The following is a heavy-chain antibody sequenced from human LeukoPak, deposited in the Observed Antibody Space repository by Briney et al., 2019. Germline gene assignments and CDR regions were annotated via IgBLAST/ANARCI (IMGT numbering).Heavy chain of an antibody. Sequence: SETLSLTCTVSGGFISSGGYYWSWIRQPPGKGLEWIAYVYYTGSANYNPSLKSRVTISVDTSKKQFSLNLTSVTAADTAVYYCARPRIAATFDGFDIWGQGTMVTVSS. V-gene: IGHV4-61*08. CDR3: ARPRIAATFDGFDI. CDR1: GGFISSGGYY. CDR2: VYYTGSA. J-gene: IGHJ3*02. D-gene: IGHD6-13*01.